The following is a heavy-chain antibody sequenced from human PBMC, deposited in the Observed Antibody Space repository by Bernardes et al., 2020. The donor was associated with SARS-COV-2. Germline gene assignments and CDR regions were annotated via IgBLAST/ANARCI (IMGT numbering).Heavy chain of an antibody. D-gene: IGHD5-12*01. CDR1: GGSISSYY. J-gene: IGHJ6*03. V-gene: IGHV4-59*01. CDR3: ARGGYEKKYYYYYMDV. Sequence: SETLTLTCTVSGGSISSYYWSWIRQPPGKGLEWIGYIYYSGRTNYNPSLKSRVTISVDTSKNQFSLKLSSVTAADTAVYYCARGGYEKKYYYYYMDVWGKGTTVTVSS. CDR2: IYYSGRT.